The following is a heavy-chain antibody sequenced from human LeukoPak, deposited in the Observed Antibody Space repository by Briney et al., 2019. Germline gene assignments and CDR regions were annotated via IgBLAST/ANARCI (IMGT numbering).Heavy chain of an antibody. CDR1: GYTFTTYA. CDR3: ARRLAGTTGFDY. D-gene: IGHD1-26*01. Sequence: ASVKVSCKASGYTFTTYAVSWVRQAPGQGLEWMGWISAYNGNTNYAQNLQGRVTITTETSASTAYMELSSLRSDDTAVYYCARRLAGTTGFDYWGQGTLVTVSS. V-gene: IGHV1-18*01. J-gene: IGHJ4*02. CDR2: ISAYNGNT.